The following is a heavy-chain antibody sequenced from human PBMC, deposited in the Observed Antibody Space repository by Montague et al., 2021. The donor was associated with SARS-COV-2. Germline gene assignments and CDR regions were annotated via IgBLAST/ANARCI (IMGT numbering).Heavy chain of an antibody. Sequence: CAISGDSDAVVEPRCSSVEHTPERQLLGLVITYYLSEKYYDYAVSVKSRMTISPDTSKNQFSLQLSSVTPEDRAVYYCARDPRYSLSWSFDYWGQGNLVTVCS. J-gene: IGHJ4*02. CDR3: ARDPRYSLSWSFDY. D-gene: IGHD6-13*01. CDR1: GDSDAVVEPR. V-gene: IGHV6-1*01. CDR2: TYYLSEKYY.